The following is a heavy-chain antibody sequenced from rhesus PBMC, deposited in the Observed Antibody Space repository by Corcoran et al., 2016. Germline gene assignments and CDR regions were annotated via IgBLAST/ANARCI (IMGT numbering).Heavy chain of an antibody. D-gene: IGHD2-2*01. V-gene: IGHV4-80*01. CDR3: AIQSDYSPNQTDY. Sequence: QVQLPESGPGLVKPSETLSLTCTVSGSSIRSYWWSWIRQPPGKGLEWIGEINGKSGSTNSNHSLKSRVTISRDTSKNQFSLKLSSVTAADTAVYYCAIQSDYSPNQTDYWGQGVLVTVSS. CDR1: GSSIRSYW. CDR2: INGKSGST. J-gene: IGHJ4*01.